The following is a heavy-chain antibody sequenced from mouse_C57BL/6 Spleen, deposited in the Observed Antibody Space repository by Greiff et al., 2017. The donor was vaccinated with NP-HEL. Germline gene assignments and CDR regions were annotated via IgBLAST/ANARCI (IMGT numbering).Heavy chain of an antibody. D-gene: IGHD2-2*01. V-gene: IGHV1-26*01. CDR2: INPNNGGT. CDR3: ARKEGYYYAMDY. J-gene: IGHJ4*01. CDR1: GYTFTDYY. Sequence: EVQLQQSGPELVKPGASVKISCKASGYTFTDYYMNWVKQSHGKSLEWIGDINPNNGGTSYNEKFKGKATLTVDKSSSTAYMELLSLTSEDSAFYYGARKEGYYYAMDYWGQGTSVTVSS.